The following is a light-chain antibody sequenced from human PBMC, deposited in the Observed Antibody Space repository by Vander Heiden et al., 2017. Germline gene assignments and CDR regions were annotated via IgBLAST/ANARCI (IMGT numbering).Light chain of an antibody. J-gene: IGKJ4*01. CDR3: QQYYSYPRT. Sequence: AIRMTQSPSSFSASTGDRVTITCRASQGISSYLAWYQQKPGKAPKLLIYAASTLQSGVPSRFSGSGSGTDFTLTISCLQSEDFATHYCQQYYSYPRTFGGGTKVEIK. CDR1: QGISSY. V-gene: IGKV1-8*01. CDR2: AAS.